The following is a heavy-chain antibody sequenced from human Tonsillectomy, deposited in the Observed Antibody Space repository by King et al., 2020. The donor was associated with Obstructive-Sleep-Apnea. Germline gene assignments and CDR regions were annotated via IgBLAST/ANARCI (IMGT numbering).Heavy chain of an antibody. J-gene: IGHJ5*02. CDR1: GFTFSSYS. CDR3: ARGGYRGIAVAGTFWFDP. V-gene: IGHV3-21*01. CDR2: ISSSSIYI. D-gene: IGHD6-19*01. Sequence: VQLVESGGGLVKPGGYLRLSCAASGFTFSSYSMNWVRHAPGKGLEWVSSISSSSIYIYYAASVKGRFTISRDNAKNSLYLQMNSTRAEDTAVYYCARGGYRGIAVAGTFWFDPWGQGTLVTVSS.